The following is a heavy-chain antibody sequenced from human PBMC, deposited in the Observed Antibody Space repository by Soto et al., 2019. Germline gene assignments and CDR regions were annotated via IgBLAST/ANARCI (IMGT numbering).Heavy chain of an antibody. D-gene: IGHD1-1*01. J-gene: IGHJ4*02. CDR2: IYYSGST. V-gene: IGHV4-39*01. CDR1: GGSISSSSYY. Sequence: SETLSLTCTVSGGSISSSSYYWGWIRQPPGKGLEWIGSIYYSGSTYYNPSLKSRVTISVDTSKNQFSLKLSSVTAADTAVYYCATCRNRRGVDYWGQGTLVTVSS. CDR3: ATCRNRRGVDY.